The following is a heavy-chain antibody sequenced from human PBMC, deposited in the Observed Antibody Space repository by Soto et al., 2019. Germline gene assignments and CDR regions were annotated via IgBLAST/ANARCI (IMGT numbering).Heavy chain of an antibody. Sequence: EVQLVESGGGLVKPGGSLRLSCAASGFTFSAYSMNWVRQAPGKGLEWVSSISSTGNYIYQADSVKGRFTISRDNTKNSLYLQMNSLRAEDTAVYYCTKIGGFEQWLVRYWFDPWGQGTLVTVSS. V-gene: IGHV3-21*01. CDR1: GFTFSAYS. J-gene: IGHJ5*02. CDR3: TKIGGFEQWLVRYWFDP. CDR2: ISSTGNYI. D-gene: IGHD6-19*01.